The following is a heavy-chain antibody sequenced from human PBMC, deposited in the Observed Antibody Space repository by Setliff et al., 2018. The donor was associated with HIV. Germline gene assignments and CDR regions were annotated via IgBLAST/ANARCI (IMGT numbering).Heavy chain of an antibody. J-gene: IGHJ3*02. CDR3: ARLKGFRADDAFDI. V-gene: IGHV4-39*01. D-gene: IGHD3-10*01. CDR1: GGSISSHY. Sequence: SETLSLTCTVSGGSISSHYWSWIRQPPGKGLEWIGSIYYGGSTYSNPSLKSRVTISVDTSKNQFSLKLASVTAADTATYYCARLKGFRADDAFDIWGQGTMVTVSS. CDR2: IYYGGST.